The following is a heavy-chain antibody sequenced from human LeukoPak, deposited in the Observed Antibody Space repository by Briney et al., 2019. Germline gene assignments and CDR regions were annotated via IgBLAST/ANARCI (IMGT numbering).Heavy chain of an antibody. J-gene: IGHJ6*03. CDR2: MNPNSGNT. V-gene: IGHV1-8*03. CDR3: ARGLHYYDSSGYYGYYYYYMDV. D-gene: IGHD3-22*01. CDR1: GYTFTSYD. Sequence: ASVKVSCKASGYTFTSYDINWVRQAPGQGLEWMGWMNPNSGNTGYAQKFQGRVTITRNTSISTAYMELSSLRSEDTAVYYCARGLHYYDSSGYYGYYYYYMDVWGKGTTVTVSS.